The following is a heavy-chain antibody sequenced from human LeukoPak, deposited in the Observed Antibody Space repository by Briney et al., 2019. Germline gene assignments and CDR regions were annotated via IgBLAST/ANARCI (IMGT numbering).Heavy chain of an antibody. V-gene: IGHV3-9*01. Sequence: GGSLRLSCAASGFTFDDYAMQWVRQAPGKGLEWVSGIRWNSGSIGYADSVKGRFTISRDNAKNSLYLQMNSLRAEDTALYYCAKGDYGGNSPVDYWGQGTLVTVSS. D-gene: IGHD4-23*01. J-gene: IGHJ4*02. CDR1: GFTFDDYA. CDR3: AKGDYGGNSPVDY. CDR2: IRWNSGSI.